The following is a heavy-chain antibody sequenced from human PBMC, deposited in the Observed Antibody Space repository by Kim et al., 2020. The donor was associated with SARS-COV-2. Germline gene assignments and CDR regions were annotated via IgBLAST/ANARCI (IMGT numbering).Heavy chain of an antibody. CDR1: GFTFRDYY. V-gene: IGHV3-11*05. D-gene: IGHD2-15*01. CDR2: ISSGSSYT. Sequence: GGSLRLSCAASGFTFRDYYMAWIRQAPGEGLEWVSHISSGSSYTDYAGSVKDRFTISRDNAKDSLYLQMNSLRVEDTAVYYCARDWRGGYCSAGGCSHFDYWGQGSLVTVSS. CDR3: ARDWRGGYCSAGGCSHFDY. J-gene: IGHJ4*02.